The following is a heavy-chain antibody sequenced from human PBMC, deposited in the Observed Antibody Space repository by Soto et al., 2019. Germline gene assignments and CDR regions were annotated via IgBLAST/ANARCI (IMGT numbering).Heavy chain of an antibody. V-gene: IGHV3-7*03. CDR3: VTAVRGYNANGDL. J-gene: IGHJ6*02. D-gene: IGHD5-12*01. CDR1: GFTFSSYW. Sequence: VQLVESGGDLVQPGGSLRLSCVGSGFTFSSYWMGWVRQTPGKGLEWVATIKADGTEKYYVGSVKGRFTFSRDNAKTSVYLEMNSLRAEDTAVYYCVTAVRGYNANGDLWGQGTTVTVSS. CDR2: IKADGTEK.